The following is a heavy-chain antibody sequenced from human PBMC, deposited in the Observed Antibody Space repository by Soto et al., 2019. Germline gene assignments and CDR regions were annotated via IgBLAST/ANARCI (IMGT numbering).Heavy chain of an antibody. CDR3: ARSLGYSSYFDF. J-gene: IGHJ4*02. CDR2: ISSRGTSI. V-gene: IGHV3-11*01. Sequence: VQLVESGGALVKPGGSLRLSCAASGFDFSDYYMTWIRQAPGQGLEWLSSISSRGTSISYADSVKGRVTISRDNIENSLFLHMNSLRGEYTAVYYCARSLGYSSYFDFWGQGTLVTVSS. CDR1: GFDFSDYY. D-gene: IGHD5-18*01.